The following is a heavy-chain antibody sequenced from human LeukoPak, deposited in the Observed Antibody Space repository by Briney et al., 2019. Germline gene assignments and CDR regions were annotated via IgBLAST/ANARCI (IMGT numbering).Heavy chain of an antibody. CDR2: IYYSGST. CDR1: GGSISSGGYY. CDR3: ARSPIVLMVYAIGSYFDY. V-gene: IGHV4-31*03. D-gene: IGHD2-8*01. Sequence: PSQTLSLTCTVSGGSISSGGYYWSWIHQHPGKGLEWIGYIYYSGSTYYNPSLKSRVTISVDTSKNQFSLKLSSVTAADTAVYYCARSPIVLMVYAIGSYFDYWGQGTLVTVSS. J-gene: IGHJ4*02.